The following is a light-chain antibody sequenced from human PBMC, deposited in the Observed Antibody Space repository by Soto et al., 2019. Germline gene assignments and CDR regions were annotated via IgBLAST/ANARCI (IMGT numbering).Light chain of an antibody. CDR3: SSYAGSRNV. Sequence: QSVLAQPPSASGSPGHSVAISCTGTSSDVGGYNYVSWYQQHPSKAPKLMIYEVNKRPSGVPDRFSGSKSGNTASLTVSGLQAEDEADYYCSSYAGSRNVFGTGTKVTVL. CDR2: EVN. V-gene: IGLV2-8*01. CDR1: SSDVGGYNY. J-gene: IGLJ1*01.